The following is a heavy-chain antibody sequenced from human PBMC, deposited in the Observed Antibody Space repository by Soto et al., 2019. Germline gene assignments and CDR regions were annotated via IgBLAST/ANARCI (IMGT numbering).Heavy chain of an antibody. CDR3: AQRLRAYCLGRERANYFDP. CDR2: IYWDDDK. V-gene: IGHV2-5*02. Sequence: QITLKESGPTLVRPTQTLTLTCTFSGFSLSTTGVGVGWIRQPPGKALEWLALIYWDDDKRYSPSLKSRLTITKDTSKNEVILTMTNMDPVDTATYYCAQRLRAYCLGRERANYFDPWGQETLVTVSS. D-gene: IGHD3-16*01. CDR1: GFSLSTTGVG. J-gene: IGHJ5*02.